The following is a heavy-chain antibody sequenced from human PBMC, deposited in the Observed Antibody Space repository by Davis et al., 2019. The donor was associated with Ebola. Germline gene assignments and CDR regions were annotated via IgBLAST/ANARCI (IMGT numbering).Heavy chain of an antibody. CDR1: GYTFTSYG. D-gene: IGHD4-17*01. J-gene: IGHJ4*02. V-gene: IGHV1-18*01. CDR2: INAGNGNT. CDR3: ARELRYGDYVV. Sequence: ASVKVSCKASGYTFTSYGISWVRQAPGQGLEWMGWINAGNGNTKYSQKFQGRVTITRDTSASTAYMELSSLRSDDTAVYYCARELRYGDYVVWGQGTLVTVSS.